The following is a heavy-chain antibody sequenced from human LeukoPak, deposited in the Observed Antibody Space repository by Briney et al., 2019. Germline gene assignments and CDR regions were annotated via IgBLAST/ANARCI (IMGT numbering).Heavy chain of an antibody. CDR2: INPSGCST. CDR1: GYTFTSYY. CDR3: ARDRVVVVPAAIIPDNWFAP. D-gene: IGHD2-2*01. V-gene: IGHV1-46*03. Sequence: GASVKVSCKASGYTFTSYYMHWVRQAPGQGLEGMGIINPSGCSTSYAQKFQGRVTMTRDTTTSTVYMELRRLRSEDTAVSYCARDRVVVVPAAIIPDNWFAPWGQGTLVTVSS. J-gene: IGHJ5*02.